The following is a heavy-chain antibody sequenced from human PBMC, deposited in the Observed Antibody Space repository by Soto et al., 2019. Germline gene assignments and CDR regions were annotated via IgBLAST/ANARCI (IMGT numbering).Heavy chain of an antibody. V-gene: IGHV4-4*02. CDR2: IYHSGST. D-gene: IGHD2-2*01. CDR1: GGSISSSNW. CDR3: ARVVGGYYYGMDV. Sequence: QVQLQESGPGLVKPSGTLSLTCAVSGGSISSSNWWSWVRQPPGKGLEWIGEIYHSGSTNYNPSLKSRVPISVDKSKNQFSVKLSSVTAADTAVYYCARVVGGYYYGMDVWGQGTTVTVSS. J-gene: IGHJ6*02.